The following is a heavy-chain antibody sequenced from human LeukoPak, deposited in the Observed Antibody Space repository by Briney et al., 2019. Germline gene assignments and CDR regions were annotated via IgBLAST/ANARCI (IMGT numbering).Heavy chain of an antibody. CDR2: IKEDGSEA. V-gene: IGHV3-7*01. CDR3: FRDDGPGT. D-gene: IGHD3-10*01. J-gene: IGHJ5*02. CDR1: GFTFSTYW. Sequence: GGSLRLSCAASGFTFSTYWMSWVRQAPGKGPEWVANIKEDGSEAYYMDSVRGRFTISKDNAETSLHLQMDSLRAEDTAVYYCFRDDGPGTWGQGTLVTVSS.